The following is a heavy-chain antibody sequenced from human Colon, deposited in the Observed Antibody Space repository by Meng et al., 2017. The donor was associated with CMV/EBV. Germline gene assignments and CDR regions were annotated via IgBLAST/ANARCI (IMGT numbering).Heavy chain of an antibody. V-gene: IGHV1-46*01. CDR2: INPSGRST. CDR3: VVTDCSDNACYPAH. D-gene: IGHD2-2*01. Sequence: ASVKVSCKTSGYTFSRDIFHWVRLAPGQELEWMGLINPSGRSTAYGQKFRGRVTMTKDTSTSTIYMEVGSLRSEDTAVYYCVVTDCSDNACYPAHWGQGTQVTVSS. CDR1: GYTFSRDI. J-gene: IGHJ4*02.